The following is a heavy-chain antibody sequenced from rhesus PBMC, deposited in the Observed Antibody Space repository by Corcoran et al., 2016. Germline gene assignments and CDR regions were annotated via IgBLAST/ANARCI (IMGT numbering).Heavy chain of an antibody. D-gene: IGHD3-16*01. CDR3: ARDEPHYYSGSYYRDY. CDR2: IKEKRWRT. J-gene: IGHJ4*01. V-gene: IGHV4-80*01. CDR1: GASISSNW. Sequence: QVQLQESGPGLVKPSETLSLTCTVSGASISSNWWSWIRQPPGTGLEWIGEIKEKRWRTQYNPARKSRGTSSKDASKNQLSLKLSSVTAEDTAVYYCARDEPHYYSGSYYRDYWGQGVLVTVSS.